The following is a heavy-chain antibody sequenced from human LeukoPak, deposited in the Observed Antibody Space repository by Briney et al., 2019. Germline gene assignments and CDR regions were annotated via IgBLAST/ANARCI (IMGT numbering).Heavy chain of an antibody. Sequence: PGGSLRLSCVASGFTFSSYSMNWVRQAPGKGLEWVSYISSSGSTIYYADSVKGRFTISRDNAKNSLYLQMNSLRAEDTAVYYCARESLSTTTEYYYGMDVWGQGTTVTVSS. CDR2: ISSSGSTI. J-gene: IGHJ6*02. CDR1: GFTFSSYS. V-gene: IGHV3-48*04. CDR3: ARESLSTTTEYYYGMDV. D-gene: IGHD4-11*01.